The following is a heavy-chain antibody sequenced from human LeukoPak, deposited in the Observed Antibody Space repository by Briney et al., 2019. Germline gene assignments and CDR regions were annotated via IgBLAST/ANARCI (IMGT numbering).Heavy chain of an antibody. CDR3: ARAYYSSSRVGH. CDR2: ISSSSGYI. Sequence: PGGSLRLSCAASGFTFSSYSMNWVRQAPGKGLEWVSSISSSSGYIYYADSVKGRFTISRDNAKNSLYLQMNSLRAEDTAVYYCARAYYSSSRVGHGGQGTRVTGAS. V-gene: IGHV3-21*01. CDR1: GFTFSSYS. D-gene: IGHD6-13*01. J-gene: IGHJ4*02.